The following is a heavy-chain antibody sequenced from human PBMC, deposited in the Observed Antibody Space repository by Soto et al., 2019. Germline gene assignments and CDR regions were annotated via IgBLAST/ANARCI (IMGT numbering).Heavy chain of an antibody. V-gene: IGHV3-7*05. D-gene: IGHD3-22*01. J-gene: IGHJ4*02. CDR1: GFTFSSYW. CDR2: IKQDGSEK. CDR3: ARDYGNNSSGPFDY. Sequence: GGSLRLSCAASGFTFSSYWMSWVRPAPGKGLEWVANIKQDGSEKYYVDSVKGRFTISRDNAKNSLYLQMNSLRAEDTAVYYCARDYGNNSSGPFDYWGQGTLVTVSS.